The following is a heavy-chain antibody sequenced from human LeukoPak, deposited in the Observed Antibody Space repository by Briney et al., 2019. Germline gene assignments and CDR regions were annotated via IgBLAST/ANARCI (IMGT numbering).Heavy chain of an antibody. Sequence: ASVKVSCKASGYTFTGYYMHWVRQAPGQGLEWMGWINPNSGGTNYAQKFQGWVTMTRDTSISTAYMELSRLRSDDTAVYYCATYLVVPAAYYYFDYWGQGTLVTVSS. V-gene: IGHV1-2*04. CDR3: ATYLVVPAAYYYFDY. D-gene: IGHD2-2*01. CDR2: INPNSGGT. J-gene: IGHJ4*02. CDR1: GYTFTGYY.